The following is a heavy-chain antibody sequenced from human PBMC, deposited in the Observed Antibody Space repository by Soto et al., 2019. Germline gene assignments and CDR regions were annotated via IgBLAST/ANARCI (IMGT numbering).Heavy chain of an antibody. V-gene: IGHV4-39*01. CDR1: GGSISSSSYY. D-gene: IGHD6-19*01. CDR3: ARHHYRGSGWYLDWFDP. Sequence: QLQLQESGPGLVKPSETLSLTCTVSGGSISSSSYYWGWIRQPPGKGLEWIGSIYYSGSTYYNPSLKSRVTISVDTSKNQFSLKLSSVTAADTAVYYCARHHYRGSGWYLDWFDPWGQGTLVTVSS. J-gene: IGHJ5*02. CDR2: IYYSGST.